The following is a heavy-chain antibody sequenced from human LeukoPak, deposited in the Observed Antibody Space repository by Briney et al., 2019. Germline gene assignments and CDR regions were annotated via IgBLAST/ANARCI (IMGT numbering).Heavy chain of an antibody. CDR1: GGSISSYY. V-gene: IGHV4-34*01. D-gene: IGHD6-13*01. J-gene: IGHJ4*02. Sequence: SETLSLTCTVSGGSISSYYWSWIRQPPGKGLEWIGEINHGGSTNYNPSLKSRVTISIDTSKNQFSLKLNSVTAADTAVYFCARGGFRAAAGTALWYWGQGTLVTVSS. CDR2: INHGGST. CDR3: ARGGFRAAAGTALWY.